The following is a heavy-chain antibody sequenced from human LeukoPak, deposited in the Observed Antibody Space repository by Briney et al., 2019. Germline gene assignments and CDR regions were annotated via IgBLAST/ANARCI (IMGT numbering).Heavy chain of an antibody. V-gene: IGHV3-30*04. CDR3: AREGDIVATISYYFDY. Sequence: GRSLRLSCAASGFTLSSYAMHWVRQAPGKGLEWEAVISYDGSNKYYADSVKGRFTISRDNSKNTLYLQMNSLRAEDTAVYCCAREGDIVATISYYFDYWGQGTLVTVSS. D-gene: IGHD5-12*01. CDR2: ISYDGSNK. CDR1: GFTLSSYA. J-gene: IGHJ4*02.